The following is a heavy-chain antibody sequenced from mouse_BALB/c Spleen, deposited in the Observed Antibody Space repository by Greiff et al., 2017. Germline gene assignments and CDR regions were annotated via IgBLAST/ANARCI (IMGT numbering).Heavy chain of an antibody. J-gene: IGHJ3*01. CDR1: GFSLTSYG. V-gene: IGHV2-6-2*01. D-gene: IGHD2-3*01. CDR2: IWSDGST. Sequence: VKVVESGPDLVAPSQSLSITCTVSGFSLTSYGVHWVRQPPGKGLEWLVVIWSDGSTTYNSALKSRLSISKDNSKSHVFLKMNSLQTDDTAMYYCARHARDGYYVWFAYWGQGTLVTVSA. CDR3: ARHARDGYYVWFAY.